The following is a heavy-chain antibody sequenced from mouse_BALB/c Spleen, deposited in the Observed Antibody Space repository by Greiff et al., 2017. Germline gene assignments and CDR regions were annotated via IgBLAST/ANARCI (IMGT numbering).Heavy chain of an antibody. Sequence: EVNVVESGGGLVKPGGSLKLSCAASGFTFSSYAMSWVRQTPEKRLEWVASISSGGSTYYPDSVKGRFTISRDNARNILYLQMSSLRSEDTAMYYCAREDDYDRYFDVWGAGTTVTVSS. CDR1: GFTFSSYA. V-gene: IGHV5-6-5*01. CDR2: ISSGGST. CDR3: AREDDYDRYFDV. J-gene: IGHJ1*01. D-gene: IGHD2-4*01.